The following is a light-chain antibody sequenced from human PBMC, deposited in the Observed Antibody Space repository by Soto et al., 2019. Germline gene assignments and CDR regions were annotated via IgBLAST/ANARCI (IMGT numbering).Light chain of an antibody. V-gene: IGKV3-11*01. Sequence: EIVLTQSPVTLSLSPGERANLSCRSSQSVSSSLAWYQQTPGQAPRLLIYDVSNRATGIPARFSGSGSGTDFTLTISSLEPEDFAFYYCQQCSNWPLITFGQGTRLEIK. CDR2: DVS. CDR1: QSVSSS. CDR3: QQCSNWPLIT. J-gene: IGKJ5*01.